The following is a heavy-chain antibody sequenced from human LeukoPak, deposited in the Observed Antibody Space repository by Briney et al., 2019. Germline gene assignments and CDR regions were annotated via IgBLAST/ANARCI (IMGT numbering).Heavy chain of an antibody. CDR3: AHRRMVRGATNAFDI. D-gene: IGHD3-10*01. V-gene: IGHV2-5*01. J-gene: IGHJ3*02. CDR2: IYWNDDK. CDR1: GLSLSNNGEG. Sequence: SGPTLVNPTQTLPLACHFPGLSLSNNGEGVRWNLKPPAHALQGVALIYWNDDKRYSPSLKSRLTITKDTSKNQVVLTMTNMDPVDTATYYCAHRRMVRGATNAFDIWGQGTMVTVSS.